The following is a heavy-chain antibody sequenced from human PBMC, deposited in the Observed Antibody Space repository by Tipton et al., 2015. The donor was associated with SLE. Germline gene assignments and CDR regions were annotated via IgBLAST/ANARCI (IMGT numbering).Heavy chain of an antibody. CDR1: GGSISSSYYY. D-gene: IGHD3-9*01. CDR3: AGTNYDVLTGYHRVDTFDI. V-gene: IGHV4-39*07. CDR2: IYSSGGT. J-gene: IGHJ3*02. Sequence: TLSLTCTVSGGSISSSYYYWDWIRQPPGKGLEWLGSIYSSGGTYYNPSLKSRVTITVDTSKKQFFLARSSVTAADTAVYYCAGTNYDVLTGYHRVDTFDIWGQGTMVTVSS.